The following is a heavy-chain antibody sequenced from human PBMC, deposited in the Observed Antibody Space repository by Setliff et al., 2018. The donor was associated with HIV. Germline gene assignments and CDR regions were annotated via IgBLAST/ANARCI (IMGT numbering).Heavy chain of an antibody. Sequence: GGSLRLSCAASGFTFSNCAMSWVRQAPGKRLEWVSAISGSGGSTYYADSVKGRFTISRDNSKNTLYLQMNSLRAEDTAVYYCAKDLRYCSSTSCYGAGYFDYWGQGTLVTVSS. V-gene: IGHV3-23*01. CDR1: GFTFSNCA. D-gene: IGHD2-2*01. J-gene: IGHJ4*02. CDR2: ISGSGGST. CDR3: AKDLRYCSSTSCYGAGYFDY.